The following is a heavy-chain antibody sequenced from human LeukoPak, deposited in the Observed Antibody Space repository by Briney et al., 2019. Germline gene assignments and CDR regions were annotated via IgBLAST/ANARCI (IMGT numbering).Heavy chain of an antibody. Sequence: SETLSLTCTVSGGSINSNSYYWGWIRQSPGKGLEWIGSIYYSGSTYYNPSLKSRVTISVDTSKNQFSLKLSSMTAADTVVYYCASNIVGVSGFDCWGQGTLVTVSS. CDR2: IYYSGST. D-gene: IGHD1-26*01. CDR3: ASNIVGVSGFDC. CDR1: GGSINSNSYY. J-gene: IGHJ4*02. V-gene: IGHV4-39*01.